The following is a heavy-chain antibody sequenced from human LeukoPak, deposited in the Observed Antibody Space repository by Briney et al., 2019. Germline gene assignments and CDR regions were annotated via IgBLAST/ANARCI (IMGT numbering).Heavy chain of an antibody. CDR1: GYTFTGYY. V-gene: IGHV1-2*02. D-gene: IGHD3-16*01. J-gene: IGHJ5*02. CDR2: INPNSGGT. CDR3: ASEQLITNWFDP. Sequence: ASVRVSCKASGYTFTGYYMHWVRQAPGQGLEWMGWINPNSGGTNYAQKFQGRVTMTRDTSISTAYMELSRLRSDDTAVYYCASEQLITNWFDPWGQGTLVTVSS.